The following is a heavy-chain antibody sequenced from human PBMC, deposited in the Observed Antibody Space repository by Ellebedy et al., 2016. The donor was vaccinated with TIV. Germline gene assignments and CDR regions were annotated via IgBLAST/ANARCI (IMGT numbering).Heavy chain of an antibody. CDR2: ITSSGSTI. J-gene: IGHJ4*02. Sequence: GESLKISCAGSGFTFSDYFMSWVRQAPGKGLEWVSYITSSGSTIYYANSVKGRFTVARDNAKNSLYLQMNSLRVEDTAVYYCAKSPSRKPGLVDSWGQGTLVTVSS. V-gene: IGHV3-11*01. CDR3: AKSPSRKPGLVDS. CDR1: GFTFSDYF. D-gene: IGHD1-14*01.